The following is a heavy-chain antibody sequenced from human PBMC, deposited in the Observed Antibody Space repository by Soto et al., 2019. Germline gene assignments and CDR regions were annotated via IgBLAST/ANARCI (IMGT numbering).Heavy chain of an antibody. CDR3: ARRPAALDY. D-gene: IGHD6-13*01. CDR1: GGSISSTTYY. J-gene: IGHJ4*01. V-gene: IGHV4-39*01. Sequence: QLQLQESGPGLVKPSETLSLTCTVSGGSISSTTYYWGWIRQPPGKGLEWIGSIYESGTTYYNPSLKSRVTISVDTSKNHFSLKLNSVTAADTAVYYCARRPAALDYWGQGALVTVSS. CDR2: IYESGTT.